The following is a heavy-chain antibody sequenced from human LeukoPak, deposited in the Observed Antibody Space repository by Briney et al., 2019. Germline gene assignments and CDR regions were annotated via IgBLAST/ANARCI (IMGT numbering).Heavy chain of an antibody. Sequence: ASVKVSCKASGYTFTSYDINWVRQATGQGLEWMGWMNPNSGNAGYAQKFQGRVTMTRNTSISTAYMELNSLRSEDTAMYYCARRRSGSYERWDYWGQGTLVTVSS. J-gene: IGHJ4*02. V-gene: IGHV1-8*01. D-gene: IGHD3-10*01. CDR1: GYTFTSYD. CDR3: ARRRSGSYERWDY. CDR2: MNPNSGNA.